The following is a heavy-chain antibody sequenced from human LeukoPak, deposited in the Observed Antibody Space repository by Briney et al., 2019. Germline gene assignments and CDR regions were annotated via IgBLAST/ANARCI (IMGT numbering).Heavy chain of an antibody. Sequence: GRSLRLSCAASGFTFSSYGMHWVRQAPGKELEWVAVISYDGSNKYYADSVKGRFTISRDNSKNTLYLQMNSLRAEDTAVYYCAKDRFSDGLDYWGQGTLVTVSS. V-gene: IGHV3-30*18. D-gene: IGHD4-17*01. J-gene: IGHJ4*02. CDR1: GFTFSSYG. CDR3: AKDRFSDGLDY. CDR2: ISYDGSNK.